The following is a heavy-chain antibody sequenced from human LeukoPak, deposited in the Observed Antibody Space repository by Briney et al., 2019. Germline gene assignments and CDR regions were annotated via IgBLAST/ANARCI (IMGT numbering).Heavy chain of an antibody. CDR1: GLTFSDSY. CDR2: ISGSGTTI. CDR3: AKSYDFWSDPPDLDY. J-gene: IGHJ4*02. Sequence: GGSLRLSCVASGLTFSDSYMSWIRQAPGKGLEWITYISGSGTTIYHADSVKGRFTISRDNSKNTLYLQKNSLRAEDTAVYYCAKSYDFWSDPPDLDYWGQGTLVTVSS. V-gene: IGHV3-11*01. D-gene: IGHD3-3*01.